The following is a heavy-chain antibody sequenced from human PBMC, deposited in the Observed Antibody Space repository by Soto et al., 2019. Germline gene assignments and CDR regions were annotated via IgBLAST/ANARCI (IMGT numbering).Heavy chain of an antibody. CDR2: ISGSGGST. CDR3: AKDYYDSSGYLHYYYYYGMDV. J-gene: IGHJ6*02. CDR1: GFTFSSYA. V-gene: IGHV3-23*01. D-gene: IGHD3-22*01. Sequence: VGSLRLSCAASGFTFSSYAMSWVRQAPGKGLEWVSAISGSGGSTYYADSVKGRFTISRDNSKNTLYLQMNSLRAEDTAVYYCAKDYYDSSGYLHYYYYYGMDVWGQGTTVTVSS.